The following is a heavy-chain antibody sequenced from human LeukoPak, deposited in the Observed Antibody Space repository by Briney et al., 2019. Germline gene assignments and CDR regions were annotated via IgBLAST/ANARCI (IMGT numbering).Heavy chain of an antibody. Sequence: ASVNVSCKASGYTFTGYYMHWVRQAPGQGLEWMGWINPNSGGTNYAQKFQGRVTMTRDTSISTAYMELSRLRSDDTAVYYCARAYYGDYVAHFDYWGQGTLVTVSS. CDR2: INPNSGGT. J-gene: IGHJ4*02. CDR3: ARAYYGDYVAHFDY. V-gene: IGHV1-2*02. CDR1: GYTFTGYY. D-gene: IGHD4-17*01.